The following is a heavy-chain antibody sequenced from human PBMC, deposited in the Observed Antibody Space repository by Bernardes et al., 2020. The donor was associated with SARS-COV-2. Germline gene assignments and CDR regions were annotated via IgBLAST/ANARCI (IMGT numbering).Heavy chain of an antibody. Sequence: SETLSLTCTVSGGSISSYYWSWIRQPPGKGLEWIGYIYYSGSTNYNPSLKSRVTISVDTSKNQFSLKLSSVTAADTAVYYCARELEGANDYWGQGTLVTVSS. CDR1: GGSISSYY. D-gene: IGHD1-26*01. V-gene: IGHV4-59*01. CDR2: IYYSGST. CDR3: ARELEGANDY. J-gene: IGHJ4*02.